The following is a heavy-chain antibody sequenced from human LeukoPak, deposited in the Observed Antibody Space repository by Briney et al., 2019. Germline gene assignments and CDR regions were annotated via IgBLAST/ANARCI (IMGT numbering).Heavy chain of an antibody. CDR2: INHSGST. Sequence: SETLSLTCTVSGGSISSYYWSWIRQPPGKGLEWIGEINHSGSTNYNPSLKSRVTISVDTSKNQFSLKLSSVTAADTAVYYCARVADCSSTSCRRYFDYWGQGTLVTVSS. V-gene: IGHV4-34*01. J-gene: IGHJ4*02. CDR1: GGSISSYY. CDR3: ARVADCSSTSCRRYFDY. D-gene: IGHD2-2*01.